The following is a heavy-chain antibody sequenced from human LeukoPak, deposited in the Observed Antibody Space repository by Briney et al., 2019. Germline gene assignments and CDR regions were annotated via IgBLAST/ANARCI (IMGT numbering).Heavy chain of an antibody. CDR2: IDSDGSRT. CDR3: ARGGPYYYDSSGYYYLDY. D-gene: IGHD3-22*01. CDR1: GFTFSSYW. Sequence: SGGSLRLSCAASGFTFSSYWMHWVRQAPGKGLVWVSRIDSDGSRTSYADSVKGRFTISRDSAKNTLYLQMNSLRAEDTAVYYCARGGPYYYDSSGYYYLDYWGQGTLVTVSS. J-gene: IGHJ4*02. V-gene: IGHV3-74*01.